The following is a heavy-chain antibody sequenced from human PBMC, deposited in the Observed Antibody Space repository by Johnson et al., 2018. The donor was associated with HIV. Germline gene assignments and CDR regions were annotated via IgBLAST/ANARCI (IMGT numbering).Heavy chain of an antibody. Sequence: VQLVESGGGLAQPGGSLRLSCAASGITVSSNYMSWVRQAPGKGLEWVSVIFTVGDVYYADSVKGRFTISRDNSKNTLYLQMNSLRAEDTAVYYCARARTVVIARPDAFDIWGQGTMVTVSS. J-gene: IGHJ3*02. CDR1: GITVSSNY. CDR2: IFTVGDV. V-gene: IGHV3-66*02. D-gene: IGHD2-21*01. CDR3: ARARTVVIARPDAFDI.